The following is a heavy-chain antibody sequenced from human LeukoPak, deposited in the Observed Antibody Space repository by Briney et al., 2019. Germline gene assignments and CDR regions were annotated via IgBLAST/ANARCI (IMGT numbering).Heavy chain of an antibody. V-gene: IGHV3-43D*03. CDR2: ISWDGGST. D-gene: IGHD1-26*01. Sequence: GGSLRLSCAASGFTFDDYAMHWVRQAPGKGLEWVSLISWDGGSTYYADSVKGRITMSRDNSKNSLYLQMNSLRAEDTALYYCAKEMVGAFDYWRQGTLVTVSS. J-gene: IGHJ4*02. CDR3: AKEMVGAFDY. CDR1: GFTFDDYA.